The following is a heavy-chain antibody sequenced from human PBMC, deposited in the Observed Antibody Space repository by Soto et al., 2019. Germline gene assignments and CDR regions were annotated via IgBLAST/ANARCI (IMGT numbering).Heavy chain of an antibody. CDR1: GFTFSGSA. D-gene: IGHD3-9*01. CDR3: TRIFSDAFDI. J-gene: IGHJ3*02. CDR2: IRSKGNNYAT. V-gene: IGHV3-73*01. Sequence: GGSLRLSCAASGFTFSGSAIHWVRQASGKGLEWVARIRSKGNNYATAYAASVKGRFTISRDDSKNTAYLQLNSLKSEDTGVYYCTRIFSDAFDIWGQGTMVTV.